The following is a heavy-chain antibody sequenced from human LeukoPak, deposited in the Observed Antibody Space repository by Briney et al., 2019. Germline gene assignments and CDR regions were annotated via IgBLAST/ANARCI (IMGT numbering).Heavy chain of an antibody. CDR3: ARRQTFFDY. V-gene: IGHV4-4*09. J-gene: IGHJ4*02. Sequence: PSQTLSLTGTVSGGSISSYFWSWIRQPPGKGLEWIGYIYTDGSTIYNPSLKSRVTISLDTSKKQFSLKLTSMTVPDTAVYYCARRQTFFDYWGQGTLVTVSS. CDR1: GGSISSYF. CDR2: IYTDGST.